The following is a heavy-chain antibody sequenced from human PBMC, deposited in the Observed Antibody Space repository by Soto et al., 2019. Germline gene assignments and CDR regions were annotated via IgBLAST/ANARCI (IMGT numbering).Heavy chain of an antibody. J-gene: IGHJ4*02. Sequence: EVQLLESGGHLVQPGGSLRLSCAASGFTFSTYTMNWVRQAPGKGLEWVSSIGWGAGVTYYADSVRGRFTVSRDDSKNMLFLQMSSLTVDDTAIYYCAKDRHPDGIWSSGFWGQGALVTVSS. V-gene: IGHV3-23*01. CDR3: AKDRHPDGIWSSGF. CDR2: IGWGAGVT. CDR1: GFTFSTYT. D-gene: IGHD1-20*01.